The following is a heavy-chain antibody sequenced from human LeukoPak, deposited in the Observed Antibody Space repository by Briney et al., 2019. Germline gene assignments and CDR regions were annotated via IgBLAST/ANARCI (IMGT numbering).Heavy chain of an antibody. V-gene: IGHV1-18*01. CDR3: ARGGYYDKLNDVFDF. CDR2: ISAYSGNN. CDR1: GYTFPIYG. D-gene: IGHD3-9*01. Sequence: GASVKVSFKASGYTFPIYGFHWVRQAPGQGLEWMGWISAYSGNNNYAQNLQGRVTLTTDTSTSTAYMELRSLRSDDTAVYYCARGGYYDKLNDVFDFWGQGTMVTVSS. J-gene: IGHJ3*01.